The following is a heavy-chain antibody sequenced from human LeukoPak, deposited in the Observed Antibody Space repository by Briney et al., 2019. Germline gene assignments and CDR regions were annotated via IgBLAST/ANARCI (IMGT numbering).Heavy chain of an antibody. J-gene: IGHJ3*02. CDR2: IKTDGSET. D-gene: IGHD4-17*01. Sequence: GGSLRLSCAASGFSFSNYWMGWVRQAPGKGLACVANIKTDGSETYYVDSVKGRFTISRDNSKNTLYLQMNSLRAEDTAVYYCAKDRRDYGEYAFDIWGQGTMVTVSS. CDR1: GFSFSNYW. V-gene: IGHV3-7*03. CDR3: AKDRRDYGEYAFDI.